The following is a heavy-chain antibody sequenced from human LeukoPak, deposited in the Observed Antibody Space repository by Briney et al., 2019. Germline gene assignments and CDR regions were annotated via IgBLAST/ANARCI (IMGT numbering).Heavy chain of an antibody. J-gene: IGHJ3*02. CDR3: ARGNFYGSSGWFAFDI. CDR1: GVTVSSNY. V-gene: IGHV3-53*01. Sequence: GGSLRLSCAASGVTVSSNYMSWVRQAPGKGLEWVSVIYSGGSTYYADSVKGRFTIPRDNAKNTLYLQMNSLRAEDTAVYYCARGNFYGSSGWFAFDIWGQGTVVTVSS. D-gene: IGHD3-22*01. CDR2: IYSGGST.